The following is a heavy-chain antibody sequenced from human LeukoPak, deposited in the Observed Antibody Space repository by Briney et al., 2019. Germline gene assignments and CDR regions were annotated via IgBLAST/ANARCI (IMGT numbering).Heavy chain of an antibody. CDR2: NYYSGST. V-gene: IGHV4-59*01. D-gene: IGHD3-22*01. CDR3: AGSSGSTYSYYYGMDV. J-gene: IGHJ6*02. CDR1: GGSISSYY. Sequence: SETLSLTCTVSGGSISSYYWSWIRQPPGKGLEWIGYNYYSGSTNYNPSLKSRVTISVDTSKNQFSLKLSSVTAADRAVYYCAGSSGSTYSYYYGMDVWGQGTTVTVSS.